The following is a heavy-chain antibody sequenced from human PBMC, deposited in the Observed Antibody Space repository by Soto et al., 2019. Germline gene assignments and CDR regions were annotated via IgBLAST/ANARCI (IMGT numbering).Heavy chain of an antibody. D-gene: IGHD5-12*01. CDR3: ARRYSGYGDY. V-gene: IGHV4-59*08. CDR2: IYFSGSA. CDR1: GGSITSYY. J-gene: IGHJ4*02. Sequence: TLSLTCTVSGGSITSYYWSWIRQPPGKGLEWIGYIYFSGSANYNPSLKSRVTISVDTSKNQFSLKLSSVTAADTAVYYCARRYSGYGDYWGQGTLVTVSS.